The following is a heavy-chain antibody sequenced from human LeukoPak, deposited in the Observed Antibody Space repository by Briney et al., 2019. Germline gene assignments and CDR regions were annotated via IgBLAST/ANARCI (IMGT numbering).Heavy chain of an antibody. V-gene: IGHV3-33*06. D-gene: IGHD3-16*02. CDR1: GFTFSSYG. Sequence: PGGSLRLSCAASGFTFSSYGMHRVRQAPGKGLEWVAVIWYDGSNKYYADSVKGRFTISRDNSKNTLYLQMNSLRAEDTAVYYCAKEAYDYVWGSYLFDYWGQGTLVTVSS. CDR3: AKEAYDYVWGSYLFDY. CDR2: IWYDGSNK. J-gene: IGHJ4*02.